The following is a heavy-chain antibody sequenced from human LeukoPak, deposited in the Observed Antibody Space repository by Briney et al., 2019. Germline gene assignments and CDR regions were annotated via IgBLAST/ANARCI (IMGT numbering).Heavy chain of an antibody. CDR2: INGDGSNT. Sequence: GGSLRLSCVASGFSFSSYWMYWVRHAPGKGLVGVYCINGDGSNTHYADSVKGRFTISRDNAKNTLYLQMNSLRAEDTAVYYCARAHHNYYGGCYDHWGRGTLVTVSS. CDR3: ARAHHNYYGGCYDH. CDR1: GFSFSSYW. V-gene: IGHV3-74*01. D-gene: IGHD4-23*01. J-gene: IGHJ4*02.